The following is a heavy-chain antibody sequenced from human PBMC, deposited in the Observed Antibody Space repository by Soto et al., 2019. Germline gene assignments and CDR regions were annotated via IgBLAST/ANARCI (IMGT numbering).Heavy chain of an antibody. V-gene: IGHV4-31*03. CDR1: GGSISSGGYY. D-gene: IGHD4-17*01. CDR3: ARTPFHGDYEVSAFDI. J-gene: IGHJ3*02. Sequence: SETLSLTCTVSGGSISSGGYYWSWIRQHPGKGLEWIGYIYYSGSTYSNPSLKSRVTISVDTSKNQFSLKLSSVTAADTAVYYCARTPFHGDYEVSAFDIWGQGTRVTVAS. CDR2: IYYSGST.